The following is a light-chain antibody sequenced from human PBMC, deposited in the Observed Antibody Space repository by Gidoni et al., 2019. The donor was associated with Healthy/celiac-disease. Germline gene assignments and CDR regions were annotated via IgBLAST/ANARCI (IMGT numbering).Light chain of an antibody. Sequence: LQLPQSPSSLSASVGDRVTITCRASQSISSYLNWYQQKPGKAPKLLIYAASSLQSGVPSRFSGSGSGTDFTLTISSLQPEDFATYYCQQSYSTPPTFGQGTRLEIK. V-gene: IGKV1-39*01. J-gene: IGKJ5*01. CDR2: AAS. CDR1: QSISSY. CDR3: QQSYSTPPT.